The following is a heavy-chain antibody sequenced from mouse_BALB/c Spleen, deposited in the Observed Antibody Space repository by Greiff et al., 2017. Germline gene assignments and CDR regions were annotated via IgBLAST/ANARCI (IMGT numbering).Heavy chain of an antibody. Sequence: EVMLVESGGGLVQPGGSLKLSCAASGFTFSSYTMSWVRQTPEKRLEWVAYISNGGGSTYYPDTVKGRFTISRDNAKNTLYLQMSSLKSEDTAMYYCARHYYGSSYHAWFAYWGQGTLVTVSA. CDR2: ISNGGGST. D-gene: IGHD1-1*01. J-gene: IGHJ3*01. CDR1: GFTFSSYT. CDR3: ARHYYGSSYHAWFAY. V-gene: IGHV5-12-2*01.